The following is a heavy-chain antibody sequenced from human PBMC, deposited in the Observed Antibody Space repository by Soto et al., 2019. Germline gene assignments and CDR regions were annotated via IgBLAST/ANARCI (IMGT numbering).Heavy chain of an antibody. CDR1: GAYIRTGRHD. CDR3: ARDYEFAFSGSGSRQPTNWFDP. V-gene: IGHV4-31*03. D-gene: IGHD3-10*01. J-gene: IGHJ5*02. CDR2: IYYRGST. Sequence: SETLSLTCTVSGAYIRTGRHDWTWLRQHPGKGLEWIGRIYYRGSTYYNPSLKSRVTISVDTSKNHFSLKLTSVTAADTAVYYCARDYEFAFSGSGSRQPTNWFDPWGQGTLVTVSS.